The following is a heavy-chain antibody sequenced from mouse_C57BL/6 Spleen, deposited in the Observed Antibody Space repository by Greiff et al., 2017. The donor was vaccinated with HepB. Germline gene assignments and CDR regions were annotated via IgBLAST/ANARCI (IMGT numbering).Heavy chain of an antibody. Sequence: VQLQQSGAELVKPGASVKMSCKASGYTFTSYWITWVKQRPGQGLEWIGDIYPGSGSTNYNEKFKSKATLTVDTSSNTAYMLLSSLTSEDSAVYYCARWVYYGRSYVVFAYWGQGTLVTVSA. CDR2: IYPGSGST. D-gene: IGHD1-1*01. CDR1: GYTFTSYW. CDR3: ARWVYYGRSYVVFAY. J-gene: IGHJ3*01. V-gene: IGHV1-55*01.